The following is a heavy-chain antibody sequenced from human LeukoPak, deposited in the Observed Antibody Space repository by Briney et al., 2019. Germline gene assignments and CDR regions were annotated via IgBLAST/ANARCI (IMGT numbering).Heavy chain of an antibody. Sequence: GGSLRLSCAASGFTFSSYTMSWVRQAPGKGLEWVSSISGSGTSTYYADSVKGRFTISRDNSKNTLFLQMNSLRVEDTVVYYCTKVVVVPAATSKTYCFDYWGQGTLVTVSS. V-gene: IGHV3-23*01. J-gene: IGHJ4*02. CDR3: TKVVVVPAATSKTYCFDY. CDR2: ISGSGTST. D-gene: IGHD2-2*01. CDR1: GFTFSSYT.